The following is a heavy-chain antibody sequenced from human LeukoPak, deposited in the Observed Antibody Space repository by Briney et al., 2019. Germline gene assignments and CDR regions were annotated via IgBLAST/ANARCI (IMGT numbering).Heavy chain of an antibody. CDR2: ISGDGGST. J-gene: IGHJ4*02. D-gene: IGHD6-19*01. CDR1: GFIFHDYA. V-gene: IGHV3-43*02. CDR3: ARESESSGWYDY. Sequence: GGSLRLSCAAPGFIFHDYAIHWVRQAPGKGLEWVSLISGDGGSTFYADSVKGRFTISRDNSKNSLYLQMNSLRSDDTALYYCARESESSGWYDYWGQGTLVTVSS.